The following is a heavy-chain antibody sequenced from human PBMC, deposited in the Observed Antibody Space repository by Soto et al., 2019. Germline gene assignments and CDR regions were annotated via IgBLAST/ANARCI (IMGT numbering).Heavy chain of an antibody. D-gene: IGHD3-16*01. CDR3: VRGGTPIDY. CDR2: ISAYNGNT. Sequence: QVQLVQSGAEVKKPGASVKVSCKASGYTFTNFGISWVRHAPGQGLEWMGWISAYNGNTNYAQNFQGRVTMTTATTTSTAYMELRSVRCDDTAVYYCVRGGTPIDYWGQGTLVTVSS. J-gene: IGHJ4*02. CDR1: GYTFTNFG. V-gene: IGHV1-18*01.